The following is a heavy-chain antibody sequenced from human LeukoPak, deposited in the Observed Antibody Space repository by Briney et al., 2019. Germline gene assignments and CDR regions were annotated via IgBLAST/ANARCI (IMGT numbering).Heavy chain of an antibody. J-gene: IGHJ4*02. CDR3: AGGGGTIFGYPFDY. V-gene: IGHV1-69*05. Sequence: SVKVSCKASGGTFSSYAISWVRQAPGQGLEWMGGIIPISGTANYAQKFQGRVTMTRDTSTSTVYMELSSLRSEDTAVYYCAGGGGTIFGYPFDYWGQGTLVTVSS. CDR2: IIPISGTA. CDR1: GGTFSSYA. D-gene: IGHD3-3*01.